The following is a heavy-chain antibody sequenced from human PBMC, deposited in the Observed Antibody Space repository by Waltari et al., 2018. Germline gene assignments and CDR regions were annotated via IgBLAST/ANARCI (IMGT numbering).Heavy chain of an antibody. CDR2: MNPNRGNT. V-gene: IGHV1-8*03. J-gene: IGHJ4*02. CDR3: ARGPMVRGVFPFDY. D-gene: IGHD3-10*01. CDR1: GYTFTSYD. Sequence: QVQLVQSGAEVKKPGASVKVSCKASGYTFTSYDINWVRQATGQGLEWMGWMNPNRGNTGYAQKFQGRVTITRNTSISTAYMELSSLRSEDTAVYYCARGPMVRGVFPFDYWGQGTLVTVSS.